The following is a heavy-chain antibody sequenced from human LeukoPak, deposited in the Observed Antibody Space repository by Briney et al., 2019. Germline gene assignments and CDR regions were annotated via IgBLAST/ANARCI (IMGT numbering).Heavy chain of an antibody. CDR3: ARGARGAAAVLDY. Sequence: GGSLRLSCAASGFTFSSYAMHWVRQAPGKGLEWVAVISYDGSNKYYADSVKGRFTTSRDNSKNTLYLQMNGLRAEDTAVYYCARGARGAAAVLDYWGQGTLVTVSS. V-gene: IGHV3-30*04. J-gene: IGHJ4*02. D-gene: IGHD6-13*01. CDR1: GFTFSSYA. CDR2: ISYDGSNK.